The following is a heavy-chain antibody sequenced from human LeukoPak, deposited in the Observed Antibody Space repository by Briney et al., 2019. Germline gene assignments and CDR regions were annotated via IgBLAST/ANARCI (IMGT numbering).Heavy chain of an antibody. CDR2: IYYGGST. CDR3: ARHTQYCSGGRCYSDAFDI. D-gene: IGHD2-15*01. CDR1: GGSVSSYY. J-gene: IGHJ3*02. V-gene: IGHV4-59*08. Sequence: SETLSLTCTVSGGSVSSYYWSWIRQPPRTGLEWVGYIYYGGSTKYSPSLKSRVTISEDTSKNQFSLKLSSVTAADTAVYYCARHTQYCSGGRCYSDAFDIWGQGTMVIVPS.